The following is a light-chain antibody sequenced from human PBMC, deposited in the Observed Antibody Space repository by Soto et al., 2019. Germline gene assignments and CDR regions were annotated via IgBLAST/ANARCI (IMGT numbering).Light chain of an antibody. CDR2: SNN. V-gene: IGLV1-44*01. J-gene: IGLJ1*01. CDR3: AAWDDSLNGPGYV. Sequence: QSVRTQPPSASGTPGQRVTISCSGSSSNIGSNTVNWYQQLPGTAPKLLIYSNNQRPSGVPDRFSGSKSGTSASLAISGLQSEDEADYYCAAWDDSLNGPGYVFGTGTKVTVL. CDR1: SSNIGSNT.